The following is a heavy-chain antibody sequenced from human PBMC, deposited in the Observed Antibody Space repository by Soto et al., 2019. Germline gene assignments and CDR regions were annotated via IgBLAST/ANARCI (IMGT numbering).Heavy chain of an antibody. V-gene: IGHV3-30*18. J-gene: IGHJ4*02. D-gene: IGHD6-19*01. CDR2: ISYDGSNK. CDR1: GFTFSSYG. Sequence: GVSLRLSCAASGFTFSSYGMHWVRQAPGKGLEWVAVISYDGSNKYYADSVKGRFTISRDNSKNTLYLQMNSLRAEDTAVYYCAKDKGYSSGWYLDYWGQGTLVTVSS. CDR3: AKDKGYSSGWYLDY.